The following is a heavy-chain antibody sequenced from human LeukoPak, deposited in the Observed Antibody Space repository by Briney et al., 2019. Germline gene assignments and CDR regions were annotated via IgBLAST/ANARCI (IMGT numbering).Heavy chain of an antibody. CDR2: ISYDGSNK. V-gene: IGHV3-30*18. J-gene: IGHJ4*02. D-gene: IGHD3-10*01. CDR1: GFTFSSYG. Sequence: GGSLRLSCAASGFTFSSYGMHWVRQAPGKGLERVAVISYDGSNKYYADSVKGRFTTSRDNSKNTLYLQMNSLRAEDTAVYYCAKVSDRFMVRGLDYWGQGTLVTVSS. CDR3: AKVSDRFMVRGLDY.